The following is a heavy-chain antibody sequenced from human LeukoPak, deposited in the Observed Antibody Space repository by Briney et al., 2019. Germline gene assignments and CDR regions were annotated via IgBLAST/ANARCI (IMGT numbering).Heavy chain of an antibody. D-gene: IGHD3-16*02. CDR2: IYYSGST. Sequence: SETLSLTCTVSGGSISSYYWSWIRQPPGKGLEWIGYIYYSGSTNYNPSLKSRVTISVVTSRNQFSLKLSSVTAADTAVYYCARRSPMITFGGVIVFLFDYWGQGTLVTVSS. V-gene: IGHV4-59*01. CDR3: ARRSPMITFGGVIVFLFDY. J-gene: IGHJ4*02. CDR1: GGSISSYY.